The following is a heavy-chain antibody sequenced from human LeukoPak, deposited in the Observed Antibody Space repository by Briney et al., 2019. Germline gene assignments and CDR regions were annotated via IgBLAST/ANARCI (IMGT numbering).Heavy chain of an antibody. J-gene: IGHJ4*02. CDR1: GFTVSSNY. V-gene: IGHV3-23*01. CDR3: AKERQYYFDY. Sequence: PGGSLRLSCAASGFTVSSNYMSWVRQAPGKGLEWVSAISGSGGSTYYADSVKGRFTISRDNSKNTLYLQMNSLRAEDTAVYYCAKERQYYFDYWGQGTLVTVSS. D-gene: IGHD6-19*01. CDR2: ISGSGGST.